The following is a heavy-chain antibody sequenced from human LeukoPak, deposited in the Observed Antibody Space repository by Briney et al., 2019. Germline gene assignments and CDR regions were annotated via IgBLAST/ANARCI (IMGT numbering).Heavy chain of an antibody. CDR1: GLTFYTYA. CDR3: CTSPSFGSSWYQFNY. Sequence: GGFLRLSCSVSGLTFYTYAMSWVRQAPGKGLEWVPAISGRGGRTYYTDSVKGRFTISRDNSKNTLYLQMNSLRAEDTAVYYCCTSPSFGSSWYQFNYWGQGALVTVSS. CDR2: ISGRGGRT. V-gene: IGHV3-23*01. J-gene: IGHJ4*02. D-gene: IGHD6-13*01.